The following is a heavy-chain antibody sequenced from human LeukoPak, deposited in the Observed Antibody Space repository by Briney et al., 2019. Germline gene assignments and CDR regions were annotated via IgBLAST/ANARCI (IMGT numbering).Heavy chain of an antibody. V-gene: IGHV1-18*01. J-gene: IGHJ4*02. CDR1: GYTFTSYG. CDR3: ARESASDYSNSWFDY. Sequence: EASVKVSCKASGYTFTSYGISWVRQAPGQGLEGMGWISAYNGNTNYAQKLQGRVTMTTDTSTSTAYMELRSLRSEDTAVYYCARESASDYSNSWFDYWGQGTLVTVSS. CDR2: ISAYNGNT. D-gene: IGHD4-11*01.